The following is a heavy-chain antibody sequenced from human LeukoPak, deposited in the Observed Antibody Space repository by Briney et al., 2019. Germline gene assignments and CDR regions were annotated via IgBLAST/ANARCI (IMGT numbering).Heavy chain of an antibody. V-gene: IGHV4-4*09. J-gene: IGHJ6*03. CDR2: IYTSGST. CDR3: ARHRYRAYYYMDV. Sequence: KPSETLSLTCTVSGGSISSYYWSWIRQPPGKGLEWIGYIYTSGSTNYNPSLKSRVTISVDTSKNQFSLKLSSVTPPDTAVYYCARHRYRAYYYMDVWGKGTTVTVSS. CDR1: GGSISSYY. D-gene: IGHD1-14*01.